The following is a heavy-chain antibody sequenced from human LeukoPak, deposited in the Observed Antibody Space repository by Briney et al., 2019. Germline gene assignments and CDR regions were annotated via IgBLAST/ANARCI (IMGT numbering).Heavy chain of an antibody. D-gene: IGHD5-12*01. J-gene: IGHJ4*02. CDR3: ARYSGTKRDFDY. CDR2: IYYSGIT. CDR1: GGSISNDGYY. V-gene: IGHV4-31*03. Sequence: SQTLSLTCTVSGGSISNDGYYWSWIRQHPGKGLEWIGYIYYSGITYYNPSLKSRVTISVDTSKNQFSLKLSSVTAADTALYYCARYSGTKRDFDYWGQGTLGTVS.